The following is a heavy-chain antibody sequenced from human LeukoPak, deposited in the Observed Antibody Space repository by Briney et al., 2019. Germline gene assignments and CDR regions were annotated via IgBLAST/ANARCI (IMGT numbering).Heavy chain of an antibody. CDR3: ARDRRAHN. CDR2: ISNSGSTI. Sequence: GGSLRLSCAASGFTFSSYERNWVRQAPGKGLEWVSYISNSGSTIYYADSVKGRFTVSRDNAKNSLYLQMNSLRAEDTAVYYCARDRRAHNWGQGTLVTVSS. J-gene: IGHJ4*02. V-gene: IGHV3-48*03. CDR1: GFTFSSYE.